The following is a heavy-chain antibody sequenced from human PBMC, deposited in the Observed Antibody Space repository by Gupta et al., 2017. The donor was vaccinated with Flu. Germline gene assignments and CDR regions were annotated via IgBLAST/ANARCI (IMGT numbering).Heavy chain of an antibody. CDR1: GFTFSSYS. CDR2: ISSSSSYR. D-gene: IGHD6-13*01. V-gene: IGHV3-21*01. J-gene: IGHJ4*02. CDR3: ARDLFIAAAGGDAPDY. Sequence: EVQLVESGGGLVKPGGSLRLSCAASGFTFSSYSMNWVRQAPGKGLEWVSSISSSSSYRYYADSVKGRFTISRDNAKNSLYLQMNSLRAEDTAVYYCARDLFIAAAGGDAPDYWGQGTLVTVSS.